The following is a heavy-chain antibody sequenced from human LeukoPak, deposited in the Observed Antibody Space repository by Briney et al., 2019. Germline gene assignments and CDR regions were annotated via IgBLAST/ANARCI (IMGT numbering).Heavy chain of an antibody. CDR2: ISAYNGNT. J-gene: IGHJ6*02. CDR3: AISTTVVTLGHYYYYYGMDV. V-gene: IGHV1-18*01. CDR1: GYTFTSYG. D-gene: IGHD4-23*01. Sequence: ASVKVSYKASGYTFTSYGISWVRQAPGQGLEWMGWISAYNGNTNYAQKFQGRVTMTTDTSTSTAYMELRSLRSEDTAVYYCAISTTVVTLGHYYYYYGMDVWGQGTTVTVSS.